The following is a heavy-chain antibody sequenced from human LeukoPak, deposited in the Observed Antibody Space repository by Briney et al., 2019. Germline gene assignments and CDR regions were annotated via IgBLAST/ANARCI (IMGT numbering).Heavy chain of an antibody. Sequence: PSETLSLTCTVSGGSMSPYHWGWIRQPPGKGLEWIGEINHSGSTNYNPSLKSRVTISVDTSKNQFSLKLSSVTAADTAVYYCARGTYYYDSSGYYPFDYWGQGTLVTVSS. J-gene: IGHJ4*02. D-gene: IGHD3-22*01. CDR1: GGSMSPYH. CDR2: INHSGST. CDR3: ARGTYYYDSSGYYPFDY. V-gene: IGHV4-34*01.